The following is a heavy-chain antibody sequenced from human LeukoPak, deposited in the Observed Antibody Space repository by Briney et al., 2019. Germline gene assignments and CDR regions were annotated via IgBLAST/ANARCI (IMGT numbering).Heavy chain of an antibody. CDR3: ARVYYSSSYDYWYFDL. J-gene: IGHJ2*01. Sequence: PSQTLSLTCAVSGGSISSGGYSWSWIRQPAGKGLEWIGRIYTSGSTNYNPSLKSRVTISVDTSKNQFSLKLSSVTAADTAVYYCARVYYSSSYDYWYFDLWGRGTLVTVSS. V-gene: IGHV4-61*02. D-gene: IGHD6-13*01. CDR1: GGSISSGGYS. CDR2: IYTSGST.